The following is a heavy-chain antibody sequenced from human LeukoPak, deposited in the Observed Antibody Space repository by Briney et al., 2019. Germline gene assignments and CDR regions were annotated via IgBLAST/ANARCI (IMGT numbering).Heavy chain of an antibody. CDR1: GFTFSSYG. J-gene: IGHJ4*02. V-gene: IGHV3-23*01. CDR2: ISGSGGST. Sequence: GGSLRLSCAASGFTFSSYGMSWVRQAPGKGLEWVSAISGSGGSTYYADSVKGRFTISRDNSKNTLYLQMNSLRAEDTAVYYCAKGQVYYGSGSSTFDYWGQGTLVTVPS. CDR3: AKGQVYYGSGSSTFDY. D-gene: IGHD3-10*01.